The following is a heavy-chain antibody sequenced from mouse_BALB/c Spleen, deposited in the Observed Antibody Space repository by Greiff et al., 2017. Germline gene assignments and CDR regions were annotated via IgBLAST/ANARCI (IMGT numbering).Heavy chain of an antibody. D-gene: IGHD1-1*01. Sequence: EVHLVESGGGLVQPGGSLKLSCAASGFTFSSYGMSWVRQTPDKRLELVATINSNGGSTYYPDSVKGRFTISRDNAKNTLYLQMSSLKSEDTAMYYCARDYGSSPSYYAMDYWGQGTSVTVSS. CDR2: INSNGGST. CDR1: GFTFSSYG. J-gene: IGHJ4*01. CDR3: ARDYGSSPSYYAMDY. V-gene: IGHV5-6-3*01.